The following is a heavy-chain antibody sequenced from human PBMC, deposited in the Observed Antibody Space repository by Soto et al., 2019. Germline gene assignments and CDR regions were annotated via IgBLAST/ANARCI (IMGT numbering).Heavy chain of an antibody. CDR2: SNPDGRTI. D-gene: IGHD1-1*01. CDR3: ATAGNYRFDN. CDR1: ASSFSPSW. V-gene: IGHV3-74*01. J-gene: IGHJ4*02. Sequence: GVLILSCAAAASSFSPSWMHWVRQAPGAGLVWVSRSNPDGRTINYADSVKSRFTISRDNAKNTLYLQMNILKAEDTAVYFCATAGNYRFDNWGPGTLVTVSS.